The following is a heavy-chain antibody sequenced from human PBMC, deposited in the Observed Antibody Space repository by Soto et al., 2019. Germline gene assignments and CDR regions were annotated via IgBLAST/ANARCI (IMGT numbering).Heavy chain of an antibody. CDR1: GFIFSSFG. J-gene: IGHJ6*02. CDR2: ISYDGRNK. D-gene: IGHD1-7*01. CDR3: AREGNWNYVLLYYGMDV. Sequence: PGGSLRLSCAASGFIFSSFGMHWVRQAPGKGPEWVAVISYDGRNKYYADSVKGRFTISRDNSKNTLYLQMNTLRAEDTAVYYCAREGNWNYVLLYYGMDVWGQGTTVTVSS. V-gene: IGHV3-30*03.